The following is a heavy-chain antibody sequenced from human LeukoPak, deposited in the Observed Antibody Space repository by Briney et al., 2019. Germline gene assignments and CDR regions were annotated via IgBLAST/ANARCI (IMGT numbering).Heavy chain of an antibody. Sequence: ASVKVSCKASGYTFTGHYIHWVRQAPGQGLEWMGWIHPNTGGTKYAQKFQGRVTMTRDTSINTVYMQLSRLTSDDTAMYFCARVAHYDFWSAYEYWGQGTLVTVSS. CDR3: ARVAHYDFWSAYEY. J-gene: IGHJ4*02. D-gene: IGHD3-3*01. V-gene: IGHV1-2*02. CDR2: IHPNTGGT. CDR1: GYTFTGHY.